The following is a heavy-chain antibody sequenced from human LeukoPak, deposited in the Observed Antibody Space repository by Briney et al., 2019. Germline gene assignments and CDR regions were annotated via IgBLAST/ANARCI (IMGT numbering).Heavy chain of an antibody. J-gene: IGHJ5*02. V-gene: IGHV3-23*01. CDR3: AKGPKENWFDP. Sequence: GGSLRLSCAASGFTFSNYNMNWVRQAPGKGLEWVSYISSGGGATHYADSVKGRFTISRDNSKNTLYLQMNSLRAEDTAVYYCAKGPKENWFDPWGRGTLVTVSS. CDR1: GFTFSNYN. CDR2: ISSGGGAT.